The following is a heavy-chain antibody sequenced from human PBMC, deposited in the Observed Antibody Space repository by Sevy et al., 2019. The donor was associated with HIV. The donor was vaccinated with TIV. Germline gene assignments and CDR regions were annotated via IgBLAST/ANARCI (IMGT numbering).Heavy chain of an antibody. CDR1: GRTFNSYA. J-gene: IGHJ4*02. CDR2: IVPMLCTA. Sequence: ASVKVSCKASGRTFNSYAISWGRQAPGQGLEWMGGIVPMLCTAYYVQKFQDRVTITADESTSTAYMELSSLRSEDTAVYYCARSISWYASFDYWGQGTLVTVSS. V-gene: IGHV1-69*13. D-gene: IGHD6-13*01. CDR3: ARSISWYASFDY.